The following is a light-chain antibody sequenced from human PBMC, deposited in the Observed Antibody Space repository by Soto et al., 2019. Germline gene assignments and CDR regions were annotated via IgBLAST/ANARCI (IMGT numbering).Light chain of an antibody. V-gene: IGKV3-15*01. Sequence: EIVMTQSPATVSVSPMEIATLSFMTSQSVSSSLAWYQQKPGQAPSLLIYGASTRATGIPARFSGSGSGTEFTLTISSLQSEDFAVYYCQQYNNWPAITFGQGTRLEIK. CDR3: QQYNNWPAIT. CDR2: GAS. J-gene: IGKJ5*01. CDR1: QSVSSS.